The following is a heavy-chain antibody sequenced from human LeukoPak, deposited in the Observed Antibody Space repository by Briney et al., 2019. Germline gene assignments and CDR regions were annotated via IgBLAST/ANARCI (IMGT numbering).Heavy chain of an antibody. CDR1: GGSISSNY. V-gene: IGHV4-59*08. Sequence: SETLSLTCSVSGGSISSNYWSWIRQPPGKGLEWIGYIYYSGSTNYNPSLKSRVTISVDTSKNQSSLKLSSVTAADTAVYYCARGSGWYFYWGQGTLVTVSS. J-gene: IGHJ4*02. CDR2: IYYSGST. CDR3: ARGSGWYFY. D-gene: IGHD6-19*01.